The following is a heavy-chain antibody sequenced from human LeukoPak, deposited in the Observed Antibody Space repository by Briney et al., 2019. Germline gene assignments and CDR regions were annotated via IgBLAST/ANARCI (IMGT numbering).Heavy chain of an antibody. CDR2: ISSSSSTI. Sequence: PGGSLRLSCAASGFTFSSNSMNWVRQAPGKGLEWVSYISSSSSTIYDADSVKGRFTISRDNAKNSLYLQMNSLRDEDTAVYYCAKSLYGGCDYWGQGTVVTVSS. CDR3: AKSLYGGCDY. D-gene: IGHD3-16*02. J-gene: IGHJ4*02. CDR1: GFTFSSNS. V-gene: IGHV3-48*02.